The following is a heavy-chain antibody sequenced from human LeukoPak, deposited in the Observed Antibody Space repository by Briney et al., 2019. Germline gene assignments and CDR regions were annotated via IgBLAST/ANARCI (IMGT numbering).Heavy chain of an antibody. CDR3: ARDLSSTPHWELDY. J-gene: IGHJ4*02. Sequence: GASVKVSCKTSGYTFTDYFIHWVRQAPGQGLEWMGQVNSNSAVAESEEKFQGRVTVTRDTSIRTVYMELFRLTSDDTAIYYCARDLSSTPHWELDYWGQGTLVTVSS. CDR1: GYTFTDYF. D-gene: IGHD7-27*01. CDR2: VNSNSAVA. V-gene: IGHV1-2*06.